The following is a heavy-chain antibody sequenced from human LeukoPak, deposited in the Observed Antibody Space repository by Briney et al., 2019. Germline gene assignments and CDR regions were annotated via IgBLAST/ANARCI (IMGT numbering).Heavy chain of an antibody. CDR3: ARDKNRGGYDYPPLV. CDR2: ISAYNGNT. Sequence: GASVKVSCKASGYTFTSYGISWVRQAPEQGLEWMGWISAYNGNTNYAQKLQGRVTMTTDTSTSTAYMELRSLRSDDTAVYYCARDKNRGGYDYPPLVWGQGTLVTVSS. J-gene: IGHJ4*02. V-gene: IGHV1-18*01. CDR1: GYTFTSYG. D-gene: IGHD5-12*01.